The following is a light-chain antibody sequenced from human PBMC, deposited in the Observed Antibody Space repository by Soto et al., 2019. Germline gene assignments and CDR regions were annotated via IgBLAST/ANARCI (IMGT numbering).Light chain of an antibody. CDR2: GAS. V-gene: IGKV3-20*01. J-gene: IGKJ1*01. CDR1: QSGTSVS. CDR3: QQYDSSGT. Sequence: ETGMTQSLGGRCLCTEVRVTISCRARQSGTSVSFAWYQQKPGHAPRLLMSGASRRATGVPDRFSGSGSGTDFTLTISRLEPEDFAVYYCQQYDSSGTFGQGTKVDIK.